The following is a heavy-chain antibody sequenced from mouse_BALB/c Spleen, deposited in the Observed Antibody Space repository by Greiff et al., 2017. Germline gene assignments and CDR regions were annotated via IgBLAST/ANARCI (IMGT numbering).Heavy chain of an antibody. CDR2: IYPGGGYT. V-gene: IGHV1-63*02. D-gene: IGHD4-1*01. CDR3: ASPLTGTYYFDY. J-gene: IGHJ2*01. Sequence: VKLQESGAELVRPGTSVKISCKASGYTFTNYWLGWVKQRPGHGLEWIGDIYPGGGYTNYNEKFKGKATLTADTSSSTAYMQLSSLTSEDSAVYFCASPLTGTYYFDYWGQGTTLTVSS. CDR1: GYTFTNYW.